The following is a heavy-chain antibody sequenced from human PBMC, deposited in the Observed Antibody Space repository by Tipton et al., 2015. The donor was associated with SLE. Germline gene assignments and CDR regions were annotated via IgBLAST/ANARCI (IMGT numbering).Heavy chain of an antibody. Sequence: GLVKPSETLSLSCTVSGGSISSSSYFWAWIRQPPGKGLEWIGYIYYSGNTNYNPSLKSRVTISVDTSQNQFSLKLSSMTAADTAVYYCARSRDKATDSFDVWGQGTMVTVSS. CDR2: IYYSGNT. D-gene: IGHD5-24*01. V-gene: IGHV4-61*05. J-gene: IGHJ3*01. CDR3: ARSRDKATDSFDV. CDR1: GGSISSSSYF.